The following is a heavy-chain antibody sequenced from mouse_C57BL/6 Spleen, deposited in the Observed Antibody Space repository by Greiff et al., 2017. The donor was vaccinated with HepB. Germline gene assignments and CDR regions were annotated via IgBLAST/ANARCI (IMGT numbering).Heavy chain of an antibody. CDR3: ARLDYAMDY. J-gene: IGHJ4*01. CDR1: GYTFTSYT. Sequence: QVQLKQSGAELARPGASVKMSCKASGYTFTSYTMHWVKQRPGQGLEWIGYINPSSGYTKYNQKFKDKATLTSDKSSSTAYMQLSSLTSEDSAVYYCARLDYAMDYWGQGTSVTVSS. CDR2: INPSSGYT. V-gene: IGHV1-4*01.